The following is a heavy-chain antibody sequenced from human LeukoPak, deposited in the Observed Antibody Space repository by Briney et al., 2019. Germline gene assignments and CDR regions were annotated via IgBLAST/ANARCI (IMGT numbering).Heavy chain of an antibody. J-gene: IGHJ4*02. CDR2: ITGGGGST. CDR3: TTYSRSLDY. CDR1: GFTFSNYA. Sequence: GGSLRLSCAASGFTFSNYAMSWVRQAPGKGLEWVSTITGGGGSTYYADSVKGRLPIYRDDFKNTLYLQMSSLRDEDTAVYYCTTYSRSLDYWGQGTLVTVSS. V-gene: IGHV3-23*01. D-gene: IGHD1-26*01.